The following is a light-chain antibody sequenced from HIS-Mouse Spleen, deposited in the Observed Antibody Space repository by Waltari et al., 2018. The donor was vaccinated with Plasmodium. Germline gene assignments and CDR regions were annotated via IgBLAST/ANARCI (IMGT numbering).Light chain of an antibody. Sequence: QSALTQPASVSGSPGQSITISCTGTSSDVGSYNLVSWYQQHPGKAPKLRIYEGSKRPSVVSNRFSGSKSGNTASLTISGLQAEDEADYYCCSYAGSSTFVVFGGGTKLTVL. V-gene: IGLV2-23*03. J-gene: IGLJ2*01. CDR1: SSDVGSYNL. CDR2: EGS. CDR3: CSYAGSSTFVV.